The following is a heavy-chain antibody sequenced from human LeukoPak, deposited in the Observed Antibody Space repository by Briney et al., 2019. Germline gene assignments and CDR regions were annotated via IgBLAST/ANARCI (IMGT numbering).Heavy chain of an antibody. CDR1: GGSISSYY. V-gene: IGHV4-59*03. CDR2: IYYSGST. D-gene: IGHD2-8*01. CDR3: ATTAGVYFDY. Sequence: SETLSLTCTVSGGSISSYYWSWIRQPPGKGLEWIGYIYYSGSTNYNPSLKSRVTISVDTSKNQFSLKLSSVTAADTAVYYCATTAGVYFDYWGQGTLVAVSS. J-gene: IGHJ4*02.